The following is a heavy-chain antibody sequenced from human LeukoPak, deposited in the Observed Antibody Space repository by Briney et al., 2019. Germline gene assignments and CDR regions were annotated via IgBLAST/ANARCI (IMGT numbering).Heavy chain of an antibody. D-gene: IGHD6-13*01. CDR3: AISPPDSSWVY. CDR1: GFTFSNYW. V-gene: IGHV3-74*01. J-gene: IGHJ4*02. CDR2: IKSDGTIT. Sequence: GGSLRLSCAASGFTFSNYWMHWVRQAPGKGLVWVSRIKSDGTITSYADSVKGRFTISRDNAKNTLYLQMNSLRGEDTAVYYCAISPPDSSWVYWGRGTLVTVS.